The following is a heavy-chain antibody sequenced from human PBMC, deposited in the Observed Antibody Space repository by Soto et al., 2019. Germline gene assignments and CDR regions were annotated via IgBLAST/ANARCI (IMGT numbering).Heavy chain of an antibody. CDR1: GFTFSTFW. V-gene: IGHV3-7*04. CDR2: IKEDGSEI. CDR3: VRSSGWTGDY. J-gene: IGHJ4*02. D-gene: IGHD3-10*01. Sequence: EVQLVESGGGLVQPGGSLRLSCVASGFTFSTFWMNWVRQVPGKGLEWVANIKEDGSEIHYVDSVKGRFTISRDNAKNSCYLQMSSLRVEDTAVYHCVRSSGWTGDYWGQGMLVTVSS.